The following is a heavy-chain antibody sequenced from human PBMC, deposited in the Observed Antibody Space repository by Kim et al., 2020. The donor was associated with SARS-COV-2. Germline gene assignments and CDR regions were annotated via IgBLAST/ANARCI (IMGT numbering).Heavy chain of an antibody. J-gene: IGHJ3*02. V-gene: IGHV3-30*04. CDR3: ARGPAPVVTEGDAFDI. CDR1: GLTFSNYA. Sequence: GGSLRLSCAASGLTFSNYAMHWVRQAPGKGLEWVAVISNDGRYKNYADSVKGRFTISRDNSKNTLYLQMNSLKPEDTAVYYCARGPAPVVTEGDAFDIWGQGTIVTVSS. D-gene: IGHD2-21*02. CDR2: ISNDGRYK.